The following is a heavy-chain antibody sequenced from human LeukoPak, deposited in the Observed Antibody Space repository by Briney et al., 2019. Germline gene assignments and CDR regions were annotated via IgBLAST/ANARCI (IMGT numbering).Heavy chain of an antibody. V-gene: IGHV3-74*01. D-gene: IGHD2-2*01. CDR2: INSDGSWT. CDR1: GNYW. J-gene: IGHJ4*02. Sequence: GGSLRLSCAASGNYWIHWVRQAPGKGLVWVSHINSDGSWTSYADSVQGRFTISKDNAKNTVYLQMNNLRAEDTAFYYCVSFYETYWGRGTLVTVSS. CDR3: VSFYETY.